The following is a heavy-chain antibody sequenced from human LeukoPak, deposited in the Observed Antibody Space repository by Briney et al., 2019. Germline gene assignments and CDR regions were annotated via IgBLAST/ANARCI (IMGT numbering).Heavy chain of an antibody. CDR3: ARGLDGSFDY. Sequence: GGSLRLSCAASGFTFSNYWMHWVRQAPGKGLVWVSRIHIDGSSTSYADSVKGRFTISRDNAKNTLYLQMNSLRDEDTAVYYCARGLDGSFDYWGLGTLVTVSS. V-gene: IGHV3-74*01. CDR1: GFTFSNYW. J-gene: IGHJ4*02. CDR2: IHIDGSST. D-gene: IGHD1-14*01.